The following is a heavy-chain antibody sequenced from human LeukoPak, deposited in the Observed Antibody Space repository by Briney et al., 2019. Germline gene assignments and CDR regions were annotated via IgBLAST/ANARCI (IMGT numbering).Heavy chain of an antibody. CDR2: INHSGST. J-gene: IGHJ5*02. CDR3: ARGNSYYYDCSGYYYWFDP. V-gene: IGHV4-34*01. CDR1: GGSFSGYY. Sequence: PSETLSLTCAVYGGSFSGYYWSWIRQPPGKGLEWIGEINHSGSTNYNPSLKSRVTISVDTSKNQLSLKLSSVTAADTAVYYCARGNSYYYDCSGYYYWFDPWGQGTLVTVSS. D-gene: IGHD3-22*01.